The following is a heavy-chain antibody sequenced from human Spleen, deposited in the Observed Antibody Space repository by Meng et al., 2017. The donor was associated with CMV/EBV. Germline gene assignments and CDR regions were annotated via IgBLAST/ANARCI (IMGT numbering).Heavy chain of an antibody. CDR1: GFSFDDYA. CDR2: ISWNGGTI. CDR3: AKDNHFDTFCWNAFDI. Sequence: GGSLRLSCVVGGFSFDDYAMHWVRHTPGKGLEWVAGISWNGGTIGYGDSVQGRFSISRDKAKNSLYLQMNSLTIEDTALYFCAKDNHFDTFCWNAFDIWGQGTMVTVSS. V-gene: IGHV3-9*01. D-gene: IGHD1-1*01. J-gene: IGHJ3*02.